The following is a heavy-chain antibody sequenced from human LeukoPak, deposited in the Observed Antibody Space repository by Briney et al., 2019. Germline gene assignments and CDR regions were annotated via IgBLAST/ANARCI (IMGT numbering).Heavy chain of an antibody. Sequence: PWRSLRLSCAASGFTFSNYGMHWVRQAPGKGLEWVAVISYDGSKKYYADSVKGRFTISRDNSKNALYLQMNSLRAEDTAVYYCAKDLRFLEWLFDYWGQGTLVTVSS. J-gene: IGHJ4*02. CDR2: ISYDGSKK. CDR3: AKDLRFLEWLFDY. D-gene: IGHD3-3*01. V-gene: IGHV3-30*18. CDR1: GFTFSNYG.